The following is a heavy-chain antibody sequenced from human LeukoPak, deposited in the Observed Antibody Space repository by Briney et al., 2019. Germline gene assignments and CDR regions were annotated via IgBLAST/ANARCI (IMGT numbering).Heavy chain of an antibody. CDR1: GFTFSSYA. CDR3: AKVTGIAAAGTLYY. J-gene: IGHJ4*02. CDR2: ISGSGGST. Sequence: GGSLRLSCAASGFTFSSYAMSWVRQAPGKGLEWVSAISGSGGSTYYADSVKGRSTISRDNSKNTLYLQMNSLRAEDTAVYYCAKVTGIAAAGTLYYWGQGTLVTVSS. V-gene: IGHV3-23*01. D-gene: IGHD6-13*01.